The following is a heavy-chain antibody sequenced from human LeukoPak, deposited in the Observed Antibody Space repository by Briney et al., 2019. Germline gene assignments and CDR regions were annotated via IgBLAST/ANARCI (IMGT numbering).Heavy chain of an antibody. CDR2: ISYDGSNK. J-gene: IGHJ6*03. CDR1: GFTFSSYA. CDR3: ARLPSRAPQYYYYYYMDV. V-gene: IGHV3-30*04. Sequence: PGRSLRLSCAASGFTFSSYAMHWVRQAPGKGLEWVAVISYDGSNKYYADSVKGRFTISRDNAKNSLYLQMNSLRAEDTAVYYCARLPSRAPQYYYYYYMDVWGKGTTVTVSS.